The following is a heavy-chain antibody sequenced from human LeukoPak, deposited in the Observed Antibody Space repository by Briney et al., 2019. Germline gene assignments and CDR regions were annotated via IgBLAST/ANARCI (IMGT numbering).Heavy chain of an antibody. J-gene: IGHJ6*02. Sequence: ASVKVSCKASGYSFSSFDITWVRQVTGQGLEWMGWMNPNSGNKGYAQAFQGRVTMTRNNSITTAYMELSGLRSEDTGVYYCARVTRYYYGKDVWGQGTTVTVSS. CDR3: ARVTRYYYGKDV. V-gene: IGHV1-8*02. CDR1: GYSFSSFD. CDR2: MNPNSGNK.